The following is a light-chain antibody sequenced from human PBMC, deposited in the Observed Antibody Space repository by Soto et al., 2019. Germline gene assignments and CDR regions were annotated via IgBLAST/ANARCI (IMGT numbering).Light chain of an antibody. J-gene: IGLJ2*01. CDR1: SSDVGGYKY. V-gene: IGLV2-14*01. CDR2: DVS. CDR3: SSYTSSSTLGV. Sequence: QSALTQPASVSGSPGQSITISCTGTSSDVGGYKYVSWYQQHPGKAPKLMIYDVSNRPSGVSNRFSGSKSGNTASRTISGLQAEDEADYYCSSYTSSSTLGVFGGGTKVTVL.